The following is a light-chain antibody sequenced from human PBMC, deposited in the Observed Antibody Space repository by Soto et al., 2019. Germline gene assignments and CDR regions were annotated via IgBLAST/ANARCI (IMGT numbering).Light chain of an antibody. Sequence: EIVLTQSPGTLSLSPGERATLSCRASQSISSTFLAWYQHKPGQAPRVLIYGASRRATGIPDRFTGSGSGTDFTLTISRLEPEDFALSYCQQYDSSWTFGQGTKVEMK. CDR3: QQYDSSWT. CDR1: QSISSTF. J-gene: IGKJ1*01. CDR2: GAS. V-gene: IGKV3-20*01.